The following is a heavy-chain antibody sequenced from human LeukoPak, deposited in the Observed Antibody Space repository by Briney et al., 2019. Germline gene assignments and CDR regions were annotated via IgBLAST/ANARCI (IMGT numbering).Heavy chain of an antibody. CDR2: FYYGGTT. Sequence: SETLSLTCTVSGGSLGPCYYWGWIRQPPGKGLEWIGTFYYGGTTFYSPSLKSRVTISGDTSKDQFSLKLSSVTAADTAVYYCARGTGPLYGGRPDYWGQGTLVTVSS. J-gene: IGHJ4*02. V-gene: IGHV4-39*01. CDR3: ARGTGPLYGGRPDY. CDR1: GGSLGPCYY. D-gene: IGHD4-23*01.